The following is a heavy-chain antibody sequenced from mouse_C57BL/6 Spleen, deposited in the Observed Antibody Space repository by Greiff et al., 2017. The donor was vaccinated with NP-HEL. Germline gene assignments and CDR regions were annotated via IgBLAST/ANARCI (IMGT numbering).Heavy chain of an antibody. D-gene: IGHD1-1*01. CDR1: GYTFTDYE. CDR2: IDPETGGT. V-gene: IGHV1-15*01. J-gene: IGHJ2*01. CDR3: TRNRPSYYGRGYFDY. Sequence: VQLQQSGAELVRPGASVTLSCKASGYTFTDYEMHWVKQTPVHGLEWIGAIDPETGGTAYNQKFKGKAILTADKSSSTAYMELRSLTSEDSAVYYCTRNRPSYYGRGYFDYWGQGTTLTVSS.